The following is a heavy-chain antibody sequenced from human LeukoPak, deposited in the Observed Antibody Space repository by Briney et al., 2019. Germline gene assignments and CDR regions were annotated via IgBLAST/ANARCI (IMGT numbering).Heavy chain of an antibody. CDR2: ISSSSSYT. Sequence: GGSLRLSCAASGFTFSDFYMNWIRQAPGKGLEWVSYISSSSSYTNYADSVKGRFTISRDNAKNSLYLQMNSLGAEDTAVYYSAREITYYDILTGYFVGYYFDYWGQGTLVTVSS. CDR1: GFTFSDFY. CDR3: AREITYYDILTGYFVGYYFDY. V-gene: IGHV3-11*05. D-gene: IGHD3-9*01. J-gene: IGHJ4*02.